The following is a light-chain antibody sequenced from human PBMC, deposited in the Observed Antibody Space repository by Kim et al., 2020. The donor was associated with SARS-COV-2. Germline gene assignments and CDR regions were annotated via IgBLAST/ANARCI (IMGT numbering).Light chain of an antibody. V-gene: IGLV3-1*01. CDR3: QAWDSRKEV. CDR2: QDS. CDR1: KLGDKY. J-gene: IGLJ2*01. Sequence: SYELTQPPSVSVSPGQTASITCSGDKLGDKYACWYQQKPGQSPVLAIYQDSKRPSGIPERFSGSNSGNTATLTISGTQAMDEADYYCQAWDSRKEVFGGGTQLTVL.